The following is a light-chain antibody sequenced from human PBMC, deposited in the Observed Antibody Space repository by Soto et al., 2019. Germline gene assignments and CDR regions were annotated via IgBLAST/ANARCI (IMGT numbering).Light chain of an antibody. CDR2: AAS. CDR1: QSISTY. Sequence: DIQMTQSPSSLSASVGDRVTITCRASQSISTYLNWYQQKPGKAPKLLIYAASSLQGGVPSRFSGRGSGTDFTLTIHSLQPEDFAAYYCQQSYNTPVTFGQGTRLENK. J-gene: IGKJ5*01. CDR3: QQSYNTPVT. V-gene: IGKV1-39*01.